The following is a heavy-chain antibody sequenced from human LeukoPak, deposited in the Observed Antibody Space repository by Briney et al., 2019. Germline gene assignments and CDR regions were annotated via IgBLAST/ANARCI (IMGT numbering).Heavy chain of an antibody. Sequence: SGPALVKPTQTLXLTCTFSGFSLSTSGMSVSWIRQPPGKALEWLARIDWDDDKFYSTSLKTRLTISKDTFKNQVVLTMTNMDPVDTATYYCARARRGHSYSFDSWGQGNLVTVSS. V-gene: IGHV2-70*17. CDR1: GFSLSTSGMS. CDR3: ARARRGHSYSFDS. J-gene: IGHJ4*02. D-gene: IGHD5-18*01. CDR2: IDWDDDK.